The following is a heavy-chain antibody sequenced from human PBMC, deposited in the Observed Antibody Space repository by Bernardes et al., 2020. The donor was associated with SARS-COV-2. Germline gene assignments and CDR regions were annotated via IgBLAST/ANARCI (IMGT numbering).Heavy chain of an antibody. CDR3: ARENSNYWRYFDY. Sequence: TLSLTCAVYGGSFSGYYWSWIRQPPGKGLEWIGEINHSGSTNYNPSLKSRVTISVDTSKNQFSLKLSSVTAADTAVYYCARENSNYWRYFDYWGQGTLVTVSS. CDR1: GGSFSGYY. J-gene: IGHJ4*02. D-gene: IGHD4-4*01. V-gene: IGHV4-34*01. CDR2: INHSGST.